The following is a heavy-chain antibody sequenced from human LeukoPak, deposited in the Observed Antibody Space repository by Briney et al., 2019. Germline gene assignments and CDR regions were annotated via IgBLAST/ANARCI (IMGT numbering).Heavy chain of an antibody. J-gene: IGHJ4*02. CDR1: GGSISSSSYY. CDR3: ATRLYYYDSSGQYYFDY. Sequence: PSETLSLTCTVSGGSISSSSYYWGWIRQPPGKGLEWIGSIYYSGSTYYNPSLKSRATISVDTSKNQLSLKLSSVTAADTAVYYCATRLYYYDSSGQYYFDYWGQGTLVTVSS. CDR2: IYYSGST. D-gene: IGHD3-22*01. V-gene: IGHV4-39*01.